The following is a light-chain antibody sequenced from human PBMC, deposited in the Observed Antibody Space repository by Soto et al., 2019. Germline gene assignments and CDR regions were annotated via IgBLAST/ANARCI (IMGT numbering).Light chain of an antibody. CDR1: SSNIGSNT. J-gene: IGLJ1*01. CDR3: AAWDASLNGL. Sequence: QSVLTQPPSASGTPGQRVTISCSGSSSNIGSNTVNWYQQLPGTAPKLLIYSNNQRPSGVPDRFSGSKSGTSASLAISGLQSEDDADYYCAAWDASLNGLFGTGIKLTV. V-gene: IGLV1-44*01. CDR2: SNN.